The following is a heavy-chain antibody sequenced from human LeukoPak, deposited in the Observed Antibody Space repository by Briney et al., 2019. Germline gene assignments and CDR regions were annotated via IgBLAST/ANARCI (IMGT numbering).Heavy chain of an antibody. D-gene: IGHD5-12*01. CDR2: ISYGGKA. J-gene: IGHJ4*02. CDR3: ARAPVATPSEFDY. CDR1: GDSLSSGGYW. Sequence: SETLSLTCAVSGDSLSSGGYWWSWIGQHPGTGPEWIGYISYGGKADYNPSLKSRVAISADTPKNQFSLKLSSTTAADTAVYYCARAPVATPSEFDYWGQGTLVTVSS. V-gene: IGHV4-31*11.